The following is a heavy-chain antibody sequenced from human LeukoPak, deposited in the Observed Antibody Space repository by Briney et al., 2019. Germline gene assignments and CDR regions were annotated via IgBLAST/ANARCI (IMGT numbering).Heavy chain of an antibody. D-gene: IGHD2-15*01. CDR2: ISGSGGST. CDR3: AKEALTPGSAYYYYGMDV. Sequence: PGGSLRLSCAASRFTFSSYAMSWVRQALGKGLEWVSAISGSGGSTYYADSVKGRFTISRDNSKNTLYLQMNSLRAEDTAVYYCAKEALTPGSAYYYYGMDVWGQGTTVTVSS. V-gene: IGHV3-23*01. J-gene: IGHJ6*02. CDR1: RFTFSSYA.